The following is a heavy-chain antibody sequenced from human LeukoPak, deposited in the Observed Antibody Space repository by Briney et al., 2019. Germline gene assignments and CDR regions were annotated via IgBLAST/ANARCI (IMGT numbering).Heavy chain of an antibody. Sequence: PGGSLRLSCAASGFTFSNYNMNWVRQTPGKGLEWVSSITRGSIYTFYADSVRGRFTISRDNTKNSLYLQMNSLTADDTAVYFCACLRGPSDYWGQGTLVTVSS. CDR3: ACLRGPSDY. V-gene: IGHV3-21*01. CDR1: GFTFSNYN. J-gene: IGHJ4*02. CDR2: ITRGSIYT. D-gene: IGHD4-17*01.